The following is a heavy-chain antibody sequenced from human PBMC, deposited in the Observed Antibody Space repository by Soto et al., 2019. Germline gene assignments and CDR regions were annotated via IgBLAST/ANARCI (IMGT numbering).Heavy chain of an antibody. J-gene: IGHJ6*02. Sequence: GGSLRLSCAASGFTFSNAWMSWVRQATGKGLEWVGRIKSKTDGGTTDYAAPVKGRFTISRDDSKNTLYLQMNSLKTEDTAVYYCTTDSSRNYYYGMDVWGQGTTGTVSS. V-gene: IGHV3-15*01. CDR3: TTDSSRNYYYGMDV. D-gene: IGHD6-13*01. CDR1: GFTFSNAW. CDR2: IKSKTDGGTT.